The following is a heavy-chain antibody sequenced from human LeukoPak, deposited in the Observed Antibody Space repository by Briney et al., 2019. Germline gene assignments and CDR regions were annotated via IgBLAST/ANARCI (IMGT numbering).Heavy chain of an antibody. D-gene: IGHD3-22*01. J-gene: IGHJ6*03. CDR2: ISAYNGNT. CDR3: ARSYDSSGYYYSVNYYYYMDV. V-gene: IGHV1-18*01. Sequence: ASVKVSCKASGYTFTSYGISWVRQAPGQGLEWMGWISAYNGNTNYAQKLQGRVTMTTDTSTSTAYMELRSLRSDDTAVYYCARSYDSSGYYYSVNYYYYMDVWGKGTTVTISS. CDR1: GYTFTSYG.